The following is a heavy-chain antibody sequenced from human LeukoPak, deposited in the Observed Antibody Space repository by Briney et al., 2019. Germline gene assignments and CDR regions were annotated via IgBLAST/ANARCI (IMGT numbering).Heavy chain of an antibody. V-gene: IGHV3-48*03. CDR3: ARDHKAAADTGLLDYYYYMDV. CDR1: GFTFSSYE. J-gene: IGHJ6*03. Sequence: PGGSLRLSCAASGFTFSSYEMNWVRQAPGKGLEWVSYISSSGSTIYYADSVKGRFTISRDNAKNLLYLQMNSLRAEDTAVYYCARDHKAAADTGLLDYYYYMDVWGKGTTVTISS. D-gene: IGHD6-13*01. CDR2: ISSSGSTI.